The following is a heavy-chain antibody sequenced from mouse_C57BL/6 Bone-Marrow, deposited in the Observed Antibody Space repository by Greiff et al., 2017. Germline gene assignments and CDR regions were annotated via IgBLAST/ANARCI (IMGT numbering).Heavy chain of an antibody. Sequence: EVKVEESGGGLVQPGGSMKLSCVASGFTFSNYWMNWVRQSPEKGLEWVAQIRLKSDNYATHYEESVKGRFTISRDDSKSRVYLQMNNLRAEDTGIYYCTGAAQVPSWCAYWGQGTLVTVSA. CDR2: IRLKSDNYAT. J-gene: IGHJ3*01. CDR3: TGAAQVPSWCAY. CDR1: GFTFSNYW. V-gene: IGHV6-3*01. D-gene: IGHD3-2*02.